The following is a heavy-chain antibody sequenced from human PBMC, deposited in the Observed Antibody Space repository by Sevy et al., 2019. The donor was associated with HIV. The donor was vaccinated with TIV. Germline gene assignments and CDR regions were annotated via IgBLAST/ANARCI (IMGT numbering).Heavy chain of an antibody. J-gene: IGHJ6*02. D-gene: IGHD1-26*01. Sequence: GGSLRLSCAASGFTFSSDGMHWVRQAPGKGLEWVAFIRYDGNNKYYTGSVKGRFTISRDNSKNTLYLQMNSLRAEDTAVYYCAKGREQGYYYGMDVWGQGTTVTVSS. CDR1: GFTFSSDG. V-gene: IGHV3-30*02. CDR2: IRYDGNNK. CDR3: AKGREQGYYYGMDV.